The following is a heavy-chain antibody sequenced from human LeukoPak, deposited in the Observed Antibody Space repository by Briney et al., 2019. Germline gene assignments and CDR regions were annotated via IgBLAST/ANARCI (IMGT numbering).Heavy chain of an antibody. CDR1: GFTFSSYG. CDR3: AKQENGLDS. D-gene: IGHD1-1*01. V-gene: IGHV3-33*06. CDR2: IWYDGSNK. J-gene: IGHJ4*02. Sequence: PGRSLRLSCAASGFTFSSYGMHWVRQAPGKGLEWVAVIWYDGSNKYYADSVKGRFTISRDNSKNTLYLQINTLRAEDTAVYYCAKQENGLDSWGQGTLVTVSS.